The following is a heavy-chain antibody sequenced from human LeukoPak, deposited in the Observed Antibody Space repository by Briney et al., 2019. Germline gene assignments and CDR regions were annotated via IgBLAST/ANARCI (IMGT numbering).Heavy chain of an antibody. J-gene: IGHJ3*02. CDR1: GFTFSNYW. CDR3: ARDYCSGGSCYSDVSSDAFDI. Sequence: GGSLRLSCVASGFTFSNYWMTWVRQAPGKGLEWVANIKQDGSEKYYVGSVKGRFTISRDNAKNSLYLQMNSLRAEDTAVYYCARDYCSGGSCYSDVSSDAFDIWGQGTMVTVSS. V-gene: IGHV3-7*01. CDR2: IKQDGSEK. D-gene: IGHD2-15*01.